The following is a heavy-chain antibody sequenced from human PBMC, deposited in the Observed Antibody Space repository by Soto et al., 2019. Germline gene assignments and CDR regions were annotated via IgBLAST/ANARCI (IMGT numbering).Heavy chain of an antibody. CDR3: ARVKQLVFDY. V-gene: IGHV3-30-3*01. D-gene: IGHD6-13*01. Sequence: PGGSLRLSCAASGFTFSSYAMHWVRQAPGKGLEWVAVISYDGSNKYYADSVKGRFTISRDNSKNTLYLQMNSLRAEDTAVYYGARVKQLVFDYWGQGTLVTVSS. J-gene: IGHJ4*02. CDR1: GFTFSSYA. CDR2: ISYDGSNK.